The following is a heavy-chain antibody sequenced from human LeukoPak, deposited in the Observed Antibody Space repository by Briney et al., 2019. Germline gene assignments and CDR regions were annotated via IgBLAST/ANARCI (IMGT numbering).Heavy chain of an antibody. CDR3: AKMDSIAAAGTFDY. CDR1: GFTFSNYA. V-gene: IGHV3-23*01. CDR2: ISGSGGST. D-gene: IGHD6-13*01. J-gene: IGHJ4*02. Sequence: GESLRLSCAASGFTFSNYAMTWVRQAPGKGLEWVSGISGSGGSTYYADSVKGRFTISRDNSKDTLFLQMNSLRAEDTAVYYCAKMDSIAAAGTFDYWGQGTLVTVSS.